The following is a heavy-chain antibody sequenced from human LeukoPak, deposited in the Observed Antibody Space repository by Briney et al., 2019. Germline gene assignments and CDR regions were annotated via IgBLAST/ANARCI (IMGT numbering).Heavy chain of an antibody. Sequence: ASVKVSCKASGYTFTSYDINWVRQATGQGLEWMGWMNPNSGNTGYAQKFQGRVTMTRNTSISTAYMELSSLRSEDTAVYYCARGPYSSSWSSYYYYGMDVWGQGTTVTVSS. J-gene: IGHJ6*02. CDR3: ARGPYSSSWSSYYYYGMDV. CDR2: MNPNSGNT. V-gene: IGHV1-8*01. CDR1: GYTFTSYD. D-gene: IGHD6-13*01.